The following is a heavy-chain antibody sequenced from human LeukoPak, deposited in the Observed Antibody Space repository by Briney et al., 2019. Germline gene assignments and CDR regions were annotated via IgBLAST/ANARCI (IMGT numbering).Heavy chain of an antibody. J-gene: IGHJ6*04. CDR1: GGTFSSYA. D-gene: IGHD3-10*01. Sequence: SVKVSCKASGGTFSSYAISWVRQAPGQGLEWMGGIIPIFGTANYAQKFQGRVTITADKSTSTAYMELSSLRSEDTAVYYCARDQEWFGELNDYYYGMDGWGKGTTVTVSS. V-gene: IGHV1-69*06. CDR2: IIPIFGTA. CDR3: ARDQEWFGELNDYYYGMDG.